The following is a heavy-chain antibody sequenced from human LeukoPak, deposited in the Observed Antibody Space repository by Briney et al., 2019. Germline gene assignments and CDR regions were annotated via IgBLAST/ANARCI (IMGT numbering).Heavy chain of an antibody. J-gene: IGHJ4*02. V-gene: IGHV4-59*08. CDR1: GASISGYY. CDR2: INYNGHI. CDR3: ARHTVVATSSFDY. Sequence: SETLSLTCSVSGASISGYYWSWIRQPPGKGLEWIAFINYNGHINYNPSLKSRATISVDTSKTQFSLKLNSVTAADTALYYCARHTVVATSSFDYWGQGTLVTVSS. D-gene: IGHD2-15*01.